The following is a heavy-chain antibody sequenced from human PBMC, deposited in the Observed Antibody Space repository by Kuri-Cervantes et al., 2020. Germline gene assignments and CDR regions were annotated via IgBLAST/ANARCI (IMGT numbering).Heavy chain of an antibody. Sequence: GESLKISCAASGFTFSDYYMSWIRQAPGKGLEWVSYISSSGSTIYYADSVKGRFTISRDNAKNSLYLQMNSLKTEDTAVYYCTTGVKDLWFGDYYYYYGMDVWGQGTTVTVSS. V-gene: IGHV3-11*01. J-gene: IGHJ6*02. CDR2: ISSSGSTI. CDR1: GFTFSDYY. CDR3: TTGVKDLWFGDYYYYYGMDV. D-gene: IGHD3-10*01.